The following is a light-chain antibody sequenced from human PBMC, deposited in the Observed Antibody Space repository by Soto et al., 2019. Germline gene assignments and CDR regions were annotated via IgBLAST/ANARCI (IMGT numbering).Light chain of an antibody. CDR1: QSVRIY. Sequence: EIVLTQSPATLSLSPVERATLSCRASQSVRIYLNWYQQKPGQAPRLLIYDASHRAPGTPTRFSGSGFGTDFNLSISPLEPEDSAVYSCQQRTDWLWTFGQGTKVEVK. CDR2: DAS. V-gene: IGKV3-11*01. CDR3: QQRTDWLWT. J-gene: IGKJ1*01.